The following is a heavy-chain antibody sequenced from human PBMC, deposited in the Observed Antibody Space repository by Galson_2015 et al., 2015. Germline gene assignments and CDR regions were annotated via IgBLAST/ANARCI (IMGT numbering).Heavy chain of an antibody. Sequence: LRLSCAASGFPFRASVIHWVRQASGTGLEWVGRIKTKRDNYATSYGASVNGRFTISRDESGTTAYLQMSSLKTEDTAMYFCTRWMDGESFPFDYWGQGALVTVSS. J-gene: IGHJ4*02. CDR1: GFPFRASV. D-gene: IGHD4-17*01. CDR3: TRWMDGESFPFDY. CDR2: IKTKRDNYAT. V-gene: IGHV3-73*01.